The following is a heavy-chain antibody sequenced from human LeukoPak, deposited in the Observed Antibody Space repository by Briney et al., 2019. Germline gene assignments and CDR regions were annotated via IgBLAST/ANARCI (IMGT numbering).Heavy chain of an antibody. D-gene: IGHD6-19*01. J-gene: IGHJ4*02. CDR2: IVGSGGAT. Sequence: GGSLRLSCAASGFTFTNYAMSWVRQAPGKGLEWASAIVGSGGATFYADSVKGRFTISRDNSKNTVFLQMNSLRAEDTAVYYCAKARLSTGWAYNDYWGPGTLVTVST. CDR3: AKARLSTGWAYNDY. V-gene: IGHV3-23*01. CDR1: GFTFTNYA.